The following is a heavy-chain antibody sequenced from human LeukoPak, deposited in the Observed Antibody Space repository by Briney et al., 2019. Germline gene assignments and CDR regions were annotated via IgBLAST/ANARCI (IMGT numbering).Heavy chain of an antibody. D-gene: IGHD4-17*01. Sequence: GGSLRLSCSASGFTFSSYAMHWVRQAPGKGLEYVSAISSNGGSTYYADSVKGRFTISRDNSKNTLYLQMSSLRAEDTAVYYCARAHSWVTTLNDAFDIWGQGTMVTVSS. CDR2: ISSNGGST. CDR3: ARAHSWVTTLNDAFDI. CDR1: GFTFSSYA. J-gene: IGHJ3*02. V-gene: IGHV3-64D*06.